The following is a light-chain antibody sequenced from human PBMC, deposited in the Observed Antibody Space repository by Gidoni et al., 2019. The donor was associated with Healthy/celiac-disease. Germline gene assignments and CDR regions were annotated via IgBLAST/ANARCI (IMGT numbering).Light chain of an antibody. V-gene: IGKV1-5*03. CDR1: QSISSC. CDR2: KAS. Sequence: DIQMTHSPSTLSASVGARVTIPCRANQSISSCLAWYQQKPGKAPELLIYKASSLESGVPSRCSGSGSGTEFTLTISSLQPDDVATYYCQQYNSYSTFGQGTKVEIK. J-gene: IGKJ2*01. CDR3: QQYNSYST.